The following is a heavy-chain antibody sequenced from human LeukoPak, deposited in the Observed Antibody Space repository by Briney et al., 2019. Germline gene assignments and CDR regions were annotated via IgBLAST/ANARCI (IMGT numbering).Heavy chain of an antibody. J-gene: IGHJ4*02. Sequence: GGSLRLSCAASGFTFSNYWMNWVRQAPGKGLEWVSSISSLSSYIFYADSVKGRFTISRDDAKNSLYLQMNGLRSEDTAVYYCAREGGYHFEADYWGQGTLVTVSS. CDR3: AREGGYHFEADY. CDR1: GFTFSNYW. CDR2: ISSLSSYI. D-gene: IGHD2/OR15-2a*01. V-gene: IGHV3-21*01.